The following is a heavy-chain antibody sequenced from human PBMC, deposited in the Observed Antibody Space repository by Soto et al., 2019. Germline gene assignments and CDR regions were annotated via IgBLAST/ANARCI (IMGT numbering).Heavy chain of an antibody. D-gene: IGHD1-20*01. J-gene: IGHJ4*02. CDR2: TGATGRTT. CDR1: GFTFNIYA. CDR3: ATVHNTSRSFDY. V-gene: IGHV3-23*01. Sequence: GGSLRLSCAASGFTFNIYAMTWVRQAPGKGLEWVSTTGATGRTTYYSDSVKGRFTVSRDNSKNTLDLQMSNLRAEDTDVYYCATVHNTSRSFDYWGQGTLVTVSS.